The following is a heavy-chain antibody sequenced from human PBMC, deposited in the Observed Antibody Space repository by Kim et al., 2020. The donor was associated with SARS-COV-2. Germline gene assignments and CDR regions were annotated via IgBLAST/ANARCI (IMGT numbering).Heavy chain of an antibody. Sequence: SETLSLTCTVSGGSISSSSYYWGWIRQPPGKGLEWIGSIYYSGSTYYNPSLKSRVTISVDTSKNQFSLKLSSVTAADTAVYYCASGYNWNYGMCFDYWGQGTLVTVSS. J-gene: IGHJ4*02. CDR2: IYYSGST. CDR3: ASGYNWNYGMCFDY. CDR1: GGSISSSSYY. V-gene: IGHV4-39*01. D-gene: IGHD1-7*01.